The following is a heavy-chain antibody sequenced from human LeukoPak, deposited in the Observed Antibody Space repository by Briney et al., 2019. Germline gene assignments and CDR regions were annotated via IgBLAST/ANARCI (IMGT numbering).Heavy chain of an antibody. V-gene: IGHV4-34*01. Sequence: SETLSLTCAVYGGSFSGYYWSWIRQPPGKGLEWIGEINHSGSTNYNPSLKSRVTISVDTSKNQFSLKLSSVTAADTAVYYCARGAYYYGSGSYYLRFWKDYFDYWGQGTLVTVSS. CDR1: GGSFSGYY. CDR3: ARGAYYYGSGSYYLRFWKDYFDY. CDR2: INHSGST. D-gene: IGHD3-10*01. J-gene: IGHJ4*02.